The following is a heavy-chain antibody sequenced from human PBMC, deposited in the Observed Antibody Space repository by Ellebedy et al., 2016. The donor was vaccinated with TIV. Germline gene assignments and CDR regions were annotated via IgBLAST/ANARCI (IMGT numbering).Heavy chain of an antibody. V-gene: IGHV3-13*01. Sequence: GESLKISXEAPGFTFSAYDMHWVRQVTGKGLEWVSGIGTAGDSSYPGSVRGRFTISRENAKHSLYLQMNGLRAGDTAVYYCARGGSDAFDIWGQGTKVTVSS. CDR3: ARGGSDAFDI. CDR1: GFTFSAYD. J-gene: IGHJ3*02. D-gene: IGHD3-10*01. CDR2: IGTAGDS.